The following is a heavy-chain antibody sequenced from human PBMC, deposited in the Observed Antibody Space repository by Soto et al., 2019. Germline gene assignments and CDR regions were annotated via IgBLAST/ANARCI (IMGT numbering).Heavy chain of an antibody. CDR1: GFTFSSYW. D-gene: IGHD5-12*01. J-gene: IGHJ6*02. CDR2: IKADGTEK. CDR3: VTAVRGYNANGDL. Sequence: VQLVESGGDLVQPGGSLRLSCVGSGFTFSSYWMGCVRQTPGKGLEWVATIKADGTEKYYVDSVKGRFTFSRDNDKTSVYLEMNSLRAEDTAVYYCVTAVRGYNANGDLWGQGTTVTVSS. V-gene: IGHV3-7*03.